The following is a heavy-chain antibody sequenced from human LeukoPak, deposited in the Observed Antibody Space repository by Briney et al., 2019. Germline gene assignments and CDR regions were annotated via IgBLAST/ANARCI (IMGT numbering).Heavy chain of an antibody. CDR2: ISKSGST. Sequence: SETLSLTCTVSGGSISNYYWSWIRQPPGKGLEWVGHISKSGSTNYNPSLKSRVTISVDTSKNQFSLKLSSVAAADTAVYYCARKVTQAEYYYYYGLDVWGQGTTVTVSS. D-gene: IGHD5-18*01. CDR3: ARKVTQAEYYYYYGLDV. J-gene: IGHJ6*02. CDR1: GGSISNYY. V-gene: IGHV4-59*01.